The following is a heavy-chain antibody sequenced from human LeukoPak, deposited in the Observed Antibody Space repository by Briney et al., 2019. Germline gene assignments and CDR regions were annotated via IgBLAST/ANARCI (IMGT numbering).Heavy chain of an antibody. CDR1: GYTFTGYY. Sequence: ASVKVSCKASGYTFTGYYMHWVRQAPGQGLEWMGWINPNSGGTNYAQKFQGRVTMTRDTSISTAYMELSRLRSDDTAVYYCARDINNVVASNYWGQGTLVTVSS. D-gene: IGHD5-12*01. J-gene: IGHJ4*02. CDR3: ARDINNVVASNY. CDR2: INPNSGGT. V-gene: IGHV1-2*02.